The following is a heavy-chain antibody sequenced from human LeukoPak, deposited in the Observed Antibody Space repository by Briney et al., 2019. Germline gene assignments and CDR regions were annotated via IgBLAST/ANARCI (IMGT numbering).Heavy chain of an antibody. J-gene: IGHJ5*02. Sequence: PSETLFLTCTVSGGSISSHYWSWIRQPPGKGLEWIGYVYYSGSTNYNPSLKSRVTISVDTSKNQFSLKLSSVTAADTAVYYCARELSYYDSSGYLYNWFDPWGQGTLVTVSS. CDR3: ARELSYYDSSGYLYNWFDP. CDR1: GGSISSHY. CDR2: VYYSGST. V-gene: IGHV4-59*11. D-gene: IGHD3-22*01.